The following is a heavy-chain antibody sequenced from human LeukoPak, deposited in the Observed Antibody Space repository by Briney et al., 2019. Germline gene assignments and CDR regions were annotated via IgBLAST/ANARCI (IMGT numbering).Heavy chain of an antibody. CDR2: TYYRSKWFK. CDR1: GDSVSNNTTA. V-gene: IGHV6-1*01. CDR3: AKAYSISY. J-gene: IGHJ4*02. D-gene: IGHD3-3*02. Sequence: SQTLSLTCAISGDSVSNNTTAWNWIRQSPSRGPEWLGRTYYRSKWFKEYAESVKSRITINPDTSKNQFSLQLNSVTPEDTAVYYCAKAYSISYWGQGTLVTVSS.